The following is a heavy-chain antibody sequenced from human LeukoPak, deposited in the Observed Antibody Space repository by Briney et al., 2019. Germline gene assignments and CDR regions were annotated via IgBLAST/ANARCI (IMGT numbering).Heavy chain of an antibody. V-gene: IGHV4-59*12. CDR3: ARTTRIAATGTFDY. D-gene: IGHD6-13*01. Sequence: SETLSLTCTVSGGSISSYYWSWIRQPPGKGLEWIGYIYYSGSTNYNPSLKSRVTISVDTSKNHFSLKLSSVTAADTAVYYCARTTRIAATGTFDYWGQGSLVTISS. CDR2: IYYSGST. CDR1: GGSISSYY. J-gene: IGHJ4*02.